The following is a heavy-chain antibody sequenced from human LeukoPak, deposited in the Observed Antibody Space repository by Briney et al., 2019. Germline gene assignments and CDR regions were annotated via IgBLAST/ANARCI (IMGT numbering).Heavy chain of an antibody. CDR2: INAGNGNT. Sequence: ASVKVSCKASGYTFTSYAMHWVRQAPGQRLEWMGWINAGNGNTKYSQKFQGRVTITRDTSASTAYMELSSLRYEDTAVYYCAMASSANTAEYFQHWGQGTLVTVSS. D-gene: IGHD6-25*01. CDR3: AMASSANTAEYFQH. J-gene: IGHJ1*01. V-gene: IGHV1-3*01. CDR1: GYTFTSYA.